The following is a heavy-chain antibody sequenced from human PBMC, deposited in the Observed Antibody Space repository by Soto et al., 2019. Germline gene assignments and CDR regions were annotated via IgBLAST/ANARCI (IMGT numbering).Heavy chain of an antibody. Sequence: AGWSLRLSCAASGFTVSSNYMSWVRQAPGKGLEWVSVIYSGGSTYYADSVKGRFTISRDNSKNTLYLKMNSLRAEDTAVYYCARDWAEYSSSPPSDNYYYYGMDVWGQGTTVSVSS. V-gene: IGHV3-53*01. J-gene: IGHJ6*02. CDR1: GFTVSSNY. CDR2: IYSGGST. D-gene: IGHD6-6*01. CDR3: ARDWAEYSSSPPSDNYYYYGMDV.